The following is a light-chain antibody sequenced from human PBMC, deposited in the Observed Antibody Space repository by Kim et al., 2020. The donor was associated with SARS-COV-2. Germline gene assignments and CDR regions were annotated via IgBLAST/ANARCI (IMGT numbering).Light chain of an antibody. J-gene: IGKJ2*01. V-gene: IGKV2-30*02. CDR2: RVS. CDR3: MQATHWTHT. Sequence: DVVMTQSPLSLPVTLGQSASISCRSSQSLVHSNGNTYLNWFHQRPGQSPRRLIYRVSIRDSGVPDRFSGSSGSGSDFTLKISRVEAEDVGVYYCMQATHWTHTFGQGTKLEI. CDR1: QSLVHSNGNTY.